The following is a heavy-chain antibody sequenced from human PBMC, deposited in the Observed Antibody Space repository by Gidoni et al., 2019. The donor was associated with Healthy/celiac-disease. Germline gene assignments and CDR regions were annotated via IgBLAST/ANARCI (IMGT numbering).Heavy chain of an antibody. Sequence: EVQLVESGGGLVQPGGSLRRSCSASGLPFSSYDMHWVRQATGKGLEWVSAIGTAGDTYYPGSVKGRFTISRENAKNSLYLQMNSLRAGDTAVYYCARGTGGAFDIWGQGTMVTVSS. CDR1: GLPFSSYD. J-gene: IGHJ3*02. V-gene: IGHV3-13*04. CDR3: ARGTGGAFDI. CDR2: IGTAGDT. D-gene: IGHD3-16*01.